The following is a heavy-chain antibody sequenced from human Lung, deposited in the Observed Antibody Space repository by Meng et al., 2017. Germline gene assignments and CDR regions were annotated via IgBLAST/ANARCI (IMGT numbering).Heavy chain of an antibody. Sequence: QVRLVQSGAEVKKPGASVKVSCKASGYTFTNYYMHWVRQAPGQGLEWMGMINPSDGITTYAQKLQGKVTMTRDTSTSTVYMELSSLRSEDTAVYYCASYGDFAFFGYWGQGSLVTVSS. CDR3: ASYGDFAFFGY. CDR2: INPSDGIT. V-gene: IGHV1-46*03. J-gene: IGHJ4*02. CDR1: GYTFTNYY. D-gene: IGHD4-17*01.